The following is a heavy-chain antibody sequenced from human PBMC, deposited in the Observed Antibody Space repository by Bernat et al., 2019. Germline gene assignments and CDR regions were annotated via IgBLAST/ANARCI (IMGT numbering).Heavy chain of an antibody. CDR2: IIPIFGTA. V-gene: IGHV1-69*06. CDR3: ARAPDCTGGSCHQGY. Sequence: QMQLVQSGAEVKKPGSSVKVSCKASGGTFSSYAISWVRQAPGQGLEWMGGIIPIFGTANYAQKFQGRVTITADKSTTTSYMELTSLKSEDTAVYYGARAPDCTGGSCHQGYWGQGTLVTVSS. D-gene: IGHD2-15*01. CDR1: GGTFSSYA. J-gene: IGHJ4*02.